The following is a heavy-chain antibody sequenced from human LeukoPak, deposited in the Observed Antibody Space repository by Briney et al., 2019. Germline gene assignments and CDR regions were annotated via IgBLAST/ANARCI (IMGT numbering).Heavy chain of an antibody. V-gene: IGHV4-59*08. D-gene: IGHD4-17*01. CDR2: IYYSGST. CDR1: GGSISSYY. Sequence: SETLSLTCTVSGGSISSYYWSWIRQPPGKGLEWIGYIYYSGSTNYNPSLKSRVTISVDTSKNQFSLKLSSVTAADTAVYYCARRDYGDTGASDIWGQGTMVTVSS. J-gene: IGHJ3*02. CDR3: ARRDYGDTGASDI.